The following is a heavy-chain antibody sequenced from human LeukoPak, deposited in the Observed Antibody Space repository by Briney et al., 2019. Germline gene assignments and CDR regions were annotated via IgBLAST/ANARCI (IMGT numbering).Heavy chain of an antibody. J-gene: IGHJ4*02. Sequence: SGGSLRLSCAASGFTFSSYAMSWVRQAPGKGLMWVSRINSDGSTTSYADSVKGRFTISRDNAKNTVYLQMNSLRAEDTAVYYCARGNYYVSWGQGILVTVSS. CDR3: ARGNYYVS. CDR2: INSDGSTT. CDR1: GFTFSSYA. D-gene: IGHD3-10*01. V-gene: IGHV3-74*01.